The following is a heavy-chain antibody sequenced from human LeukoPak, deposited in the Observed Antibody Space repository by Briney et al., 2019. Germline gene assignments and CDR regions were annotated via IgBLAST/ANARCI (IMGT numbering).Heavy chain of an antibody. Sequence: PGGSLRLSCAASGFTFSSYGMHWVRQAPGKGLEWVAVISYDGSNKYYADSVKGRFTISRDNSKNTLYLQMNSLRAEDTAVYYCAKANSGYFDWLQSHTDFDYWGQGTLVTVSS. CDR2: ISYDGSNK. CDR3: AKANSGYFDWLQSHTDFDY. V-gene: IGHV3-30*18. CDR1: GFTFSSYG. J-gene: IGHJ4*02. D-gene: IGHD3-9*01.